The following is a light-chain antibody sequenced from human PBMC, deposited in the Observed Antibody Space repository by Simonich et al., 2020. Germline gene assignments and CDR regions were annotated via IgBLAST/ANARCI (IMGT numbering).Light chain of an antibody. J-gene: IGKJ1*01. Sequence: DIQMTQSPSTLSASVGDRVTITCRASQSISSWVAWYQQKPGKAPKHLIYKASSLESWVPSRFSGSGSGTEFTLTISSLQPDDFATYYCQQYNSYWTFAQGTKVEIK. CDR1: QSISSW. CDR3: QQYNSYWT. CDR2: KAS. V-gene: IGKV1-5*03.